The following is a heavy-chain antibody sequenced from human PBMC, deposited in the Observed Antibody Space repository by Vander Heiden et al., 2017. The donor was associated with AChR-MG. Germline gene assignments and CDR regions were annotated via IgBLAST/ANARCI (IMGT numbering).Heavy chain of an antibody. J-gene: IGHJ6*02. CDR1: VFTFSSYG. CDR3: AKDLEVRGRYYYYAMDV. D-gene: IGHD3-10*01. Sequence: QVQLVESGGGVVQPGRSLRLSCAASVFTFSSYGMHWVRQAPGKGLEWVAVIWYDGSNKYYADSGKGRFTISRDNSKNTLYLEMNNLRAEDTAVYYCAKDLEVRGRYYYYAMDVWGQGTTVTVSS. V-gene: IGHV3-33*06. CDR2: IWYDGSNK.